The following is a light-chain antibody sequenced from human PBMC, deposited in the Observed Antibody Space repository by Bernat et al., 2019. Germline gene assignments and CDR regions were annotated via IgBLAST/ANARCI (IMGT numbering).Light chain of an antibody. V-gene: IGKV3-20*01. J-gene: IGKJ3*01. CDR2: DTS. CDR1: QSVSNNY. Sequence: EIVLTQSPGTLSLSPGERATLSCRASQSVSNNYLAWYQQKPGQAPRLIIYDTSSRATGIPDRFSGSGSGTDFTLTISRLEPEDFAVSYCQQYSSSPRAFGPVTKVDIK. CDR3: QQYSSSPRA.